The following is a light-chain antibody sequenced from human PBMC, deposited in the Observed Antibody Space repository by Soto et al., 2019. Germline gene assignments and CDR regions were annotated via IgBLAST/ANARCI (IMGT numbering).Light chain of an antibody. V-gene: IGLV4-69*01. Sequence: QLVLTQSPSASASLGASVKLTCTLSSGHSDYAIAWHQQRPEKGPRFVMKLSNDGSHYRGDGIPDRFSGSSSGAERFLTISSLQSEDEADYYCQTWGTGIGFGGGTKVTVL. J-gene: IGLJ2*01. CDR1: SGHSDYA. CDR3: QTWGTGIG. CDR2: LSNDGSH.